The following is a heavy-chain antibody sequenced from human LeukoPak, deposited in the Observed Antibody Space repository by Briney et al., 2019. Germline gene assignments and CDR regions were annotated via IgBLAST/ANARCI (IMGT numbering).Heavy chain of an antibody. CDR3: ASWTTVTTPLLW. CDR2: IYYSGST. Sequence: SETLSLTCTVSGGSISSSSYYWGWIRQPPGKGLEWIGSIYYSGSTYYNPSLKSRVTISVDKSKNQFSLKLSSVTAADTAVYYCASWTTVTTPLLWWGQGTLVTVSS. D-gene: IGHD4-17*01. V-gene: IGHV4-39*07. CDR1: GGSISSSSYY. J-gene: IGHJ4*02.